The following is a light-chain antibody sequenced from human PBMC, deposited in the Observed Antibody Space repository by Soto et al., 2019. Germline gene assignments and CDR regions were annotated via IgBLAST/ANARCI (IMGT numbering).Light chain of an antibody. CDR1: SSDVGSYNR. J-gene: IGLJ1*01. CDR2: EVS. V-gene: IGLV2-18*02. CDR3: QSYDSSLSGWV. Sequence: QSVLTQPPSVSGSPGQSVTISCTGTSSDVGSYNRVSWYQQPPGTAPKLMIYEVSNRPSGVPDRFSGSKSGNTASLTISGLQAEDEADYYCQSYDSSLSGWVFGTGTKVTVL.